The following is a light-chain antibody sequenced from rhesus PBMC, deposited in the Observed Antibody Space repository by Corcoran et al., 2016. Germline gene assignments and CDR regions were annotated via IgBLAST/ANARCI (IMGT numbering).Light chain of an antibody. CDR3: QQHDTYPWT. CDR1: QGINNW. CDR2: RVS. J-gene: IGKJ1*01. Sequence: DIQMTQSPSSLSASVGDRVTITCRANQGINNWLAWYQQKPGKSPKLLIYRVSKLEAGVPSRNSESGYGTEFTLTSSSLQPEDIARYYCQQHDTYPWTFGQGTKVEIK. V-gene: IGKV1-69*01.